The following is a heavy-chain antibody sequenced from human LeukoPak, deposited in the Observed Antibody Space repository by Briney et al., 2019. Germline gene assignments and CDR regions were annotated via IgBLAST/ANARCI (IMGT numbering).Heavy chain of an antibody. CDR2: IRYDGSNK. D-gene: IGHD2-15*01. CDR1: GFTFSSYG. J-gene: IGHJ4*02. Sequence: GGSLRLSCAASGFTFSSYGMHWVRQAPGKGLERVAFIRYDGSNKYYADSVKGRFTISRDNSKNTLYLQMNSLRAEDTAVYYCAKEYCSGGSCYSSITLFDYWGQGTLVTVSS. V-gene: IGHV3-30*02. CDR3: AKEYCSGGSCYSSITLFDY.